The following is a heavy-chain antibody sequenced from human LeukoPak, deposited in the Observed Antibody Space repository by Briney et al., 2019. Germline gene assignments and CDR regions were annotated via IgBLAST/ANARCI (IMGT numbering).Heavy chain of an antibody. J-gene: IGHJ5*02. CDR2: ISAHDGTR. CDR1: GYTFTNYG. Sequence: RASVKVSCKASGYTFTNYGITWVRQAPGQGLEWMGWISAHDGTRNYALKHEDRVTMTTDTSTSTAYMELRGLRSEDTAVYYCASAKVTPEGYNWFDPGAREPWSPSPQ. CDR3: ASAKVTPEGYNWFDP. D-gene: IGHD4-11*01. V-gene: IGHV1-18*01.